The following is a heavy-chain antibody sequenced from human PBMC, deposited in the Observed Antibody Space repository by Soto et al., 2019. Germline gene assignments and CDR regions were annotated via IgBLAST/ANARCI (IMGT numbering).Heavy chain of an antibody. Sequence: EVQLVESGGGLVQPGGSLRLSCAASGFTFSSYSMNWVRQAPGKGLEWVSYISSSSSTIYYADSVKGRFTISRDNAKNSLYLQMNSLRAEDTAVYYCAKAFPEGWTSWGQGTLVTVSS. CDR2: ISSSSSTI. J-gene: IGHJ5*02. V-gene: IGHV3-48*01. D-gene: IGHD2-15*01. CDR3: AKAFPEGWTS. CDR1: GFTFSSYS.